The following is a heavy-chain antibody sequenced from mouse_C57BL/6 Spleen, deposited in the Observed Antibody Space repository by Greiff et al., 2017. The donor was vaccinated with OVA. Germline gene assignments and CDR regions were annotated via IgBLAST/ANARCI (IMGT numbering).Heavy chain of an antibody. J-gene: IGHJ3*01. CDR3: ARGGRDYYGGFAY. CDR2: ISYDGSN. Sequence: EVQLQESGPGLVKPSQSLSLTCSVTGYSITSGYYWNWIRQFPGNKLEWMGYISYDGSNNYNPSLKNRISITRDTSKNQFFLKLNSVTTEDTATYYCARGGRDYYGGFAYWGQGTLVTVSA. CDR1: GYSITSGYY. D-gene: IGHD1-2*01. V-gene: IGHV3-6*01.